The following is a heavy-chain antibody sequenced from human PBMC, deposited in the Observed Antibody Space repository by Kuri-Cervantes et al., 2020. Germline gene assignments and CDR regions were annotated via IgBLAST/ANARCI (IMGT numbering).Heavy chain of an antibody. V-gene: IGHV4-30-4*08. D-gene: IGHD6-19*01. Sequence: LRLSCAASGFTFSDYYMSWIRQPPGKGLEWIGYIYYSGSTYYNPSLKSRVTISVDTSKNQFSLKLSSVTAADTAVYYCARLSSSGWYYFDYWGQGTLVTVSS. J-gene: IGHJ4*02. CDR3: ARLSSSGWYYFDY. CDR1: GFTFSDYY. CDR2: IYYSGST.